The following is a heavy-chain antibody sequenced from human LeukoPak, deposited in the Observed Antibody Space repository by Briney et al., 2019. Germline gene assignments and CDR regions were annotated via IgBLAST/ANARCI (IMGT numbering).Heavy chain of an antibody. CDR2: IYHSGST. J-gene: IGHJ4*02. Sequence: SETLSLTCAVYGGSFSGYYWGWIRQPPGKGLEWIGSIYHSGSTNYNPSLKSRVTISVDKSKNQLSLKLSSVTATDTAVYYCARGGSGSYYYYWGQGTLVTVSS. D-gene: IGHD3-10*01. CDR1: GGSFSGYY. CDR3: ARGGSGSYYYY. V-gene: IGHV4-34*01.